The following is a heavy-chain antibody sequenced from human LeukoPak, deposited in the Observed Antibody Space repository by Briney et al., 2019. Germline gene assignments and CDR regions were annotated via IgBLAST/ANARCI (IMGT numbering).Heavy chain of an antibody. D-gene: IGHD3-10*01. J-gene: IGHJ6*02. Sequence: GGSLRLSCAASGFTFSTYAMSWVRQAPGKGLEWVSGIGGGGDITYYTDSVKGRFTISGDNSKNTLYLQMNSLRAEDTAVYYCARDHHYYGSGSPPLDYYYGMDVWGQGTTVTVSS. CDR3: ARDHHYYGSGSPPLDYYYGMDV. CDR1: GFTFSTYA. CDR2: IGGGGDIT. V-gene: IGHV3-23*01.